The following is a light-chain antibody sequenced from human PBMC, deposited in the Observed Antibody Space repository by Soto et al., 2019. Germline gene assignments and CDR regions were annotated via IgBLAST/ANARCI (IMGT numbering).Light chain of an antibody. CDR2: GNT. CDR3: QSYDTSLSAWV. CDR1: SSNIRAGYD. J-gene: IGLJ3*02. V-gene: IGLV1-40*01. Sequence: QSVLTQSPSVSGAPGQRVTISCTGRSSNIRAGYDVHWYQQVPGTAPKLLIFGNTNRPSGVPDRFSGSKSGTSASLAITGLQAEDEADYYCQSYDTSLSAWVFGGGTKLTVL.